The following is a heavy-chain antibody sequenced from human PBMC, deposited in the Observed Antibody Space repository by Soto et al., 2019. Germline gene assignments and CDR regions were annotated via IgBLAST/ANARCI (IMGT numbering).Heavy chain of an antibody. CDR2: IYYSGNT. J-gene: IGHJ4*02. V-gene: IGHV4-59*01. CDR3: ARDRLRGYDSSGFYS. CDR1: GDYISSYY. D-gene: IGHD3-22*01. Sequence: SETLSLTCTVSGDYISSYYWSWIRQPPGKGLEWIAYIYYSGNTNYNPSLKSRVTISVDTSRTQFSLNLSSVTAADTAVYYCARDRLRGYDSSGFYSWGQGTMLTVSS.